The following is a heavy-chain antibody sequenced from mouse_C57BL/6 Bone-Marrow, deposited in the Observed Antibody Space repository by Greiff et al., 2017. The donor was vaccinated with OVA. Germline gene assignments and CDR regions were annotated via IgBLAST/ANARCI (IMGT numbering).Heavy chain of an antibody. CDR2: INPSTGGT. D-gene: IGHD4-1*01. V-gene: IGHV1-42*01. CDR1: GYSFTGYY. Sequence: EVQLQQSGPELVKPGASVKISCKASGYSFTGYYMNWVKQSPEKSLEWIGEINPSTGGTTYNRKFKAKATLTVDKSSSTAYMQLKSLTSEDSAVYYCARLRTLGLDYWGQGTTLTVSS. J-gene: IGHJ2*01. CDR3: ARLRTLGLDY.